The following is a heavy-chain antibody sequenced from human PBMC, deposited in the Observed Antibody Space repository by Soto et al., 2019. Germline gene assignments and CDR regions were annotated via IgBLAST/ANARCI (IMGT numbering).Heavy chain of an antibody. CDR2: ISYEGNNK. D-gene: IGHD3-22*01. CDR1: GFTFSSYA. V-gene: IGHV3-30*03. CDR3: ARDRDYYDSSGYDAFDI. Sequence: SLRLSCAASGFTFSSYAMHWVRQAPGKGLEWVAIISYEGNNKYYANSVKGRFTISRDNSRNTLYLQLNSLRAEDTSVYYCARDRDYYDSSGYDAFDIWGQGTMVTVSS. J-gene: IGHJ3*02.